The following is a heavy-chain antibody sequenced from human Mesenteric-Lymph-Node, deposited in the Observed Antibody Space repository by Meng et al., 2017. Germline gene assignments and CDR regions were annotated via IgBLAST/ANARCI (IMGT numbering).Heavy chain of an antibody. CDR2: IDHSGST. CDR1: GGSFSVYY. Sequence: QVQLQQWGAGLLKPSETLPLTCAVYGGSFSVYYWSWIRQPPGKGLEGIGEIDHSGSTNYDPSRKSRVTISVDTSKNQFSLKLGSVTAADTAVYYCARTIGGADIVVVPAAYYFDYWGQGTLVTVSS. D-gene: IGHD2-2*01. V-gene: IGHV4-34*01. CDR3: ARTIGGADIVVVPAAYYFDY. J-gene: IGHJ4*02.